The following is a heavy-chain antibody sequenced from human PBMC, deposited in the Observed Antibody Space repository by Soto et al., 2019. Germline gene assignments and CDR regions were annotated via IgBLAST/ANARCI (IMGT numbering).Heavy chain of an antibody. Sequence: GESLKIACAASGFTFSVSAMHWVRQASGKGLEWVGRIRSKANSYATAYAASVKGRFTISRDDSKNTAYLQMNSLKTEDTAVYYCTRPLVRSIAARPDHDAFDIWGQGTMVTVSS. J-gene: IGHJ3*02. CDR3: TRPLVRSIAARPDHDAFDI. D-gene: IGHD6-6*01. V-gene: IGHV3-73*01. CDR1: GFTFSVSA. CDR2: IRSKANSYAT.